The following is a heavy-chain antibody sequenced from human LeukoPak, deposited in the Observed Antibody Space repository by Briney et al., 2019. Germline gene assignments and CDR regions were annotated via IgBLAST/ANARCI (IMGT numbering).Heavy chain of an antibody. J-gene: IGHJ1*01. CDR2: ISYDGSNK. Sequence: GGSLRLSCAASGFTFSSYAMHWVRQAPGKGLEWVAVISYDGSNKYYADSVKGRFTISRDNSKNTLYLQMNSLRAEDTAVYYCAHSSGYYSYFQHWGQGTLVTVSS. V-gene: IGHV3-30-3*01. CDR1: GFTFSSYA. CDR3: AHSSGYYSYFQH. D-gene: IGHD3-22*01.